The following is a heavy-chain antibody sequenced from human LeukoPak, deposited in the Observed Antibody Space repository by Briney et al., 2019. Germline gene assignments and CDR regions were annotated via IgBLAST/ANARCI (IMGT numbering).Heavy chain of an antibody. Sequence: GGSLRLSCVVSGFTFSSSWMTWVRQAPGKGLEWVANIKQDGSETHYVDSVKGRFTISRDNAKNSLYLQMNGLRAEDTAVYYCAREAGIGYAFDIWGHGTVVTVSS. V-gene: IGHV3-7*01. CDR3: AREAGIGYAFDI. CDR1: GFTFSSSW. CDR2: IKQDGSET. J-gene: IGHJ3*02. D-gene: IGHD2/OR15-2a*01.